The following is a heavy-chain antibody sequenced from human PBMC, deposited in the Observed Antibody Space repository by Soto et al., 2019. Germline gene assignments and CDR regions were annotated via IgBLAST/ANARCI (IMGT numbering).Heavy chain of an antibody. J-gene: IGHJ4*02. Sequence: GGSLRLSCSASGFTFSSYAMHWVRQAPGKGLEWVSAISSSSSSTYYADSVEGRFTISRDNAKNSLYLQVNSLRAEDTAVYYCARDSPLRGVVISSGLDYWGQGTLVTVSS. CDR3: ARDSPLRGVVISSGLDY. D-gene: IGHD3-3*01. V-gene: IGHV3-21*01. CDR2: ISSSSSST. CDR1: GFTFSSYA.